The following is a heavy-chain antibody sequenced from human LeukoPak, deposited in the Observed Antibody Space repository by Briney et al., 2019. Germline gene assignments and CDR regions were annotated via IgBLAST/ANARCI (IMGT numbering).Heavy chain of an antibody. J-gene: IGHJ4*02. V-gene: IGHV6-1*01. D-gene: IGHD3-3*02. CDR1: GDSVSSNSAA. CDR3: ARDWSHSMSLVFDY. Sequence: SQTLSLTCAIYGDSVSSNSAAWNWIRQSPSSGLEWLGRTYYRSKWYNDYAVSVKSRITINPDTSKNQFSLQLNSVTPEDTAVYYCARDWSHSMSLVFDYWGQGTLVTVSS. CDR2: TYYRSKWYN.